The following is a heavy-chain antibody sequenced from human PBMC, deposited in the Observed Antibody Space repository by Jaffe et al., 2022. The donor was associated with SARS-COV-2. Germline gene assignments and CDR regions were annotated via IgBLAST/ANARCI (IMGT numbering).Heavy chain of an antibody. Sequence: QVQLQESGPGLVKPPETLSLTCTVSRGSVSGYHWSWIRQPPGKGLEWIGYIYSSGSTNYNPSLKSRVTMSVDTSKSQFSLKLNSVTAADTAMYYCARGGATWNYFLDLWGQGTLVTVSS. V-gene: IGHV4-59*02. J-gene: IGHJ5*02. CDR3: ARGGATWNYFLDL. CDR1: RGSVSGYH. CDR2: IYSSGST. D-gene: IGHD1-7*01.